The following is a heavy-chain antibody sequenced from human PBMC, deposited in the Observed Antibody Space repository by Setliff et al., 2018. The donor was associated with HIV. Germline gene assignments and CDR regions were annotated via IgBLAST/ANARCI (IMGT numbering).Heavy chain of an antibody. CDR1: GYSISNTGHY. V-gene: IGHV4-38-2*01. Sequence: PSETLSLTCVVSGYSISNTGHYWGWIRQPPGKGLEWIGSVYHSGKTYYNPSLKSRVTMSADTSKNQISLMLRSMTAADTAVYYCAKHDFGEGSCFDPWGQGSLVTVSS. CDR3: AKHDFGEGSCFDP. J-gene: IGHJ5*02. CDR2: VYHSGKT. D-gene: IGHD3-16*01.